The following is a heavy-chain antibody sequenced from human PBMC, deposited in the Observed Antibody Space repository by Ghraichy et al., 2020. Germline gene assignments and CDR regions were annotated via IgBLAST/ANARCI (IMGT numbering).Heavy chain of an antibody. CDR3: ARRSESGYDFDY. CDR2: VYPGDSDT. V-gene: IGHV5-51*01. D-gene: IGHD5-12*01. J-gene: IGHJ4*02. Sequence: GESLNISCKVSGYSFTNYWIAWVRQMPGRGLEWMGIVYPGDSDTRYSPSFQGQVTMSADKSIGTAYLQWSSLKASDTAMYYCARRSESGYDFDYWGQGTLVTVSS. CDR1: GYSFTNYW.